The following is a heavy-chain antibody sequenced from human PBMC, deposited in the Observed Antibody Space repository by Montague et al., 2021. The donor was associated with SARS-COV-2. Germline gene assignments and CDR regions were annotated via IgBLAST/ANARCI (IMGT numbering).Heavy chain of an antibody. CDR3: ARDSGGSSPEDWLGFDP. CDR2: IYYSGST. CDR1: GGSISSYY. J-gene: IGHJ5*02. D-gene: IGHD2-15*01. V-gene: IGHV4-59*01. Sequence: SETLSLTCTVSGGSISSYYWSWIRQPPGKGLEWIGYIYYSGSTNYNPSLKSRVTISVDTSKYPFSLKLSSVTAADTAVYYCARDSGGSSPEDWLGFDPWGQGTLVTVSS.